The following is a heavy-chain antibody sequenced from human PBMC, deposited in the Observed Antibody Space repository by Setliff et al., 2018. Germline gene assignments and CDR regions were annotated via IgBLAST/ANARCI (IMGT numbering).Heavy chain of an antibody. V-gene: IGHV1-18*01. CDR3: TSGPGPNVVVAMPFDR. CDR2: ISPYMGNT. CDR1: GYNFITFG. D-gene: IGHD5-12*01. Sequence: ASVKVSCKTSGYNFITFGISWVRQAPGQGLEWMGWISPYMGNTNYAQKFEGRVTMTTDSSTKTVYMELRSLTSDDTAIYYCTSGPGPNVVVAMPFDRWGQGTLVTVSS. J-gene: IGHJ4*02.